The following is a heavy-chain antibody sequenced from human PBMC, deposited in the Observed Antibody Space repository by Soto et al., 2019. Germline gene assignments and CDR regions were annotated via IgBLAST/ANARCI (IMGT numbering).Heavy chain of an antibody. J-gene: IGHJ6*02. D-gene: IGHD3-22*01. CDR1: GGSVSSGSYY. Sequence: SETLSLTCTVSGGSVSSGSYYWSWIRQPPGKGLEWIGYIYYSGSTNYNPSLKSRVTISVDTSKNQFSLKLSSVTAADTAVYYCARAVIRGYYYYYGMDVWGQGTTVTVSS. CDR3: ARAVIRGYYYYYGMDV. V-gene: IGHV4-61*01. CDR2: IYYSGST.